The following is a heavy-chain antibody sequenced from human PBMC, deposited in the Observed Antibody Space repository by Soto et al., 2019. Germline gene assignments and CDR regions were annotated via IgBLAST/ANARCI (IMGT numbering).Heavy chain of an antibody. CDR2: IIPIFGTA. Sequence: QVQLVQSGAEVKKPGSSVKVSCKASGGTFSSYAISWVRQAPGQGLEWMGGIIPIFGTANYAQKFQGRVTITADEXTXXAYMELSSLRSEDTAVYYCARGNGDSSSWENNFDYWGQGTLVTVSS. D-gene: IGHD6-13*01. V-gene: IGHV1-69*12. J-gene: IGHJ4*02. CDR1: GGTFSSYA. CDR3: ARGNGDSSSWENNFDY.